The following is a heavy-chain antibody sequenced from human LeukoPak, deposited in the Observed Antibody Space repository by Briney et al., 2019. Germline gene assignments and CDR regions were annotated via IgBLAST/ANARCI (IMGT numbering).Heavy chain of an antibody. Sequence: AGGSLRLSCAASGFTFSSYGMHWVRQAPGKGLEWVGFIRTKPYGGTTEYAASVKGRFTISRDDSKGIAYLQMNSLKTEDTAVYYCTRDSRYSGSPLYFDYWGQRTLVTVSS. CDR1: GFTFSSYG. V-gene: IGHV3-49*04. CDR3: TRDSRYSGSPLYFDY. D-gene: IGHD1-26*01. CDR2: IRTKPYGGTT. J-gene: IGHJ4*02.